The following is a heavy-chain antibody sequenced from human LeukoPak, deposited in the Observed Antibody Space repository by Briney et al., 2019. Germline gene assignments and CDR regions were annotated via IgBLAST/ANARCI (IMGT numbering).Heavy chain of an antibody. CDR2: IYYSGST. CDR3: ARRTYCSGGSCYSGLGLRKKRNNWFDP. Sequence: SETLSLTCTVSGGSISSYYWSWIRQPPGKGLEWIGYIYYSGSTNYNPSLKSRVTISVDTSKNQFSLKLSSVTAADTAVYYCARRTYCSGGSCYSGLGLRKKRNNWFDPWGQGTLVTVSS. D-gene: IGHD2-15*01. J-gene: IGHJ5*02. CDR1: GGSISSYY. V-gene: IGHV4-59*12.